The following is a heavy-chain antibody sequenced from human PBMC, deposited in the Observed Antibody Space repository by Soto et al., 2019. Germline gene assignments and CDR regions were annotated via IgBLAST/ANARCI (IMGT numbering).Heavy chain of an antibody. CDR2: VMPDGGVK. J-gene: IGHJ4*02. V-gene: IGHV3-7*04. Sequence: GGSLRLSCAASGFTFSTYWMTWVRQAPGRGLEWVASVMPDGGVKYYVDSVKGRFTISRDNAKSSLYLQMNSLRAEDTAVYYCVRDSNRRSDYWGQGTLVPVSS. CDR1: GFTFSTYW. CDR3: VRDSNRRSDY.